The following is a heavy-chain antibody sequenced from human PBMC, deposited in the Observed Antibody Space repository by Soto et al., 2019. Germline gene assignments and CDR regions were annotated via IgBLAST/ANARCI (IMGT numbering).Heavy chain of an antibody. Sequence: SVTLSLTCTVSGGSISSYYWSWIRQPPGKGLEWIGYIYYSGSTNYNPSLKSRVTISVDTSKNQFSLKLSSVTAADTAVYYCASSRGGYFDYWGQGTLVTVSA. V-gene: IGHV4-59*08. CDR2: IYYSGST. D-gene: IGHD3-16*01. CDR1: GGSISSYY. CDR3: ASSRGGYFDY. J-gene: IGHJ4*02.